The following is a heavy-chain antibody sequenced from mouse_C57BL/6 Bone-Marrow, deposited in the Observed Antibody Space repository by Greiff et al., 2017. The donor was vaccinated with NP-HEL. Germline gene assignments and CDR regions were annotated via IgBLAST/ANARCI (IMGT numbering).Heavy chain of an antibody. J-gene: IGHJ3*01. CDR3: ARVYYDYDGPAWFAY. CDR2: ILPGSGST. D-gene: IGHD2-4*01. Sequence: QVQLQQSGAELMKPGASVKLSCKATGYTFTGYWIEWVKQRPGHGLEWIGEILPGSGSTNYNEKFKGKATFTADTSSNTAYRQRSSLTTEDSAIYYCARVYYDYDGPAWFAYWGQGTLVTVSA. V-gene: IGHV1-9*01. CDR1: GYTFTGYW.